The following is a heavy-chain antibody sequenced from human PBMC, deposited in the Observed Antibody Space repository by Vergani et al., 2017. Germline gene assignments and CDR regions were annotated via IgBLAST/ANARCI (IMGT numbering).Heavy chain of an antibody. CDR3: AREVLEPTYYYYYGMDV. CDR2: IYYSGST. J-gene: IGHJ6*02. V-gene: IGHV4-31*03. D-gene: IGHD1-1*01. Sequence: QVQLQESGPGLVKPSQTLSLTCTVSGGSISSGGYYWSWIRQHPGKGLEWIGYIYYSGSTYYNPSLKSRVTISVDTSKNQFSLKRSSVTAADTAVYYCAREVLEPTYYYYYGMDVWGQGTTVTVSS. CDR1: GGSISSGGYY.